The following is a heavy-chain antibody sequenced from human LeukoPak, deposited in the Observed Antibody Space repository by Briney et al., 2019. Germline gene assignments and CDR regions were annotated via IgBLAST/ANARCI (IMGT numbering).Heavy chain of an antibody. D-gene: IGHD2-2*01. V-gene: IGHV3-48*03. CDR2: ISSSGSTI. CDR1: GFTFSSYE. CDR3: ARVSFIGSSSTSSIDY. J-gene: IGHJ4*02. Sequence: PGGSLRLSCAASGFTFSSYEMNWVRQAPGKGLEWVSYISSSGSTIYYADSVKGRFTISRDNAKNSLYLQMNSLRAEDTAVYYCARVSFIGSSSTSSIDYWGQGTLVTVSS.